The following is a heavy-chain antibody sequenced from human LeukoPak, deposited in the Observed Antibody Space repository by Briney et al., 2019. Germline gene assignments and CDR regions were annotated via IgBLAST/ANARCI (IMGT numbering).Heavy chain of an antibody. V-gene: IGHV3-30-3*01. CDR2: MSSDGNAM. CDR1: GFTFTAYL. Sequence: GGSLRLSCAASGFTFTAYLIHWVRQAPGKGLEGVAVMSSDGNAMFYADSVKGRFTISRDNSKNTLYLQMNSLRAEDTAVYYCVRESEYYFDHSASFDYWGQGTLVTVSS. D-gene: IGHD3-22*01. J-gene: IGHJ4*02. CDR3: VRESEYYFDHSASFDY.